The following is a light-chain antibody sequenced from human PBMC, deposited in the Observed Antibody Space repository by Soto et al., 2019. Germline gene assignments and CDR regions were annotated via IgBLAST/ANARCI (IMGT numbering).Light chain of an antibody. J-gene: IGKJ3*01. V-gene: IGKV1-39*01. CDR3: QQSYNTLA. CDR2: AAS. Sequence: IQMTQYPSTLSASDGDRVTITCRASQTTSRYLNWYQQKPGKAPKLLIFAASSLQSGVPSRFSGSGSGTEFTLAISSLQPEDFATYYCQQSYNTLAFAPGTKVDI. CDR1: QTTSRY.